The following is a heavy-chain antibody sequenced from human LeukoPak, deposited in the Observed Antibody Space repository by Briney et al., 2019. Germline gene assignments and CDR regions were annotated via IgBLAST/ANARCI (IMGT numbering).Heavy chain of an antibody. Sequence: PGGSLRLSCAASGFTFSSYTMNWVRQAPGKGLVWVSRINSDGSSTSYADSVKGRFTISRDNAKNTLYLQMNSLRAEDTAVYYCARSRVVPAANDYWGQGTLVTVSS. D-gene: IGHD2-2*01. CDR1: GFTFSSYT. CDR3: ARSRVVPAANDY. CDR2: INSDGSST. V-gene: IGHV3-74*01. J-gene: IGHJ4*02.